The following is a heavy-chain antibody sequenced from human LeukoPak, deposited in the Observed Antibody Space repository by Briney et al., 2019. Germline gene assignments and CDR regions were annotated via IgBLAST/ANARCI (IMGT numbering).Heavy chain of an antibody. CDR3: AKDHSSGWPDCFDY. CDR2: ISGSGGST. J-gene: IGHJ4*02. V-gene: IGHV3-23*01. CDR1: GFAFSSYA. D-gene: IGHD6-19*01. Sequence: GGSLRLSCAASGFAFSSYAMNWVRQAPGKGLQWVSAISGSGGSTYYADSVKGRFTISRDNSKNTLYLQMNSLRAEDTAVYYCAKDHSSGWPDCFDYWGQGALVTVSS.